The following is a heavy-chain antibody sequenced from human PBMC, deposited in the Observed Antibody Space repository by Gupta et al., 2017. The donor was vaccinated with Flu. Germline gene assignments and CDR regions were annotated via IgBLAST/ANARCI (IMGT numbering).Heavy chain of an antibody. CDR3: ARAEYYDILTGYTPRLVDY. CDR2: IWYDGSNK. J-gene: IGHJ4*02. D-gene: IGHD3-9*01. V-gene: IGHV3-33*01. Sequence: GLEWVAVIWYDGSNKYYADSVKGRFTISRDNSKNTLYLQMNSLRAEDTAVYYCARAEYYDILTGYTPRLVDYWGQGTLVTVSS.